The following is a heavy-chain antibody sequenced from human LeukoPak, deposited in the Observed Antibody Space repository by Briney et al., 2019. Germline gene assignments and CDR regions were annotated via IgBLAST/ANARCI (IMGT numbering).Heavy chain of an antibody. V-gene: IGHV3-23*01. D-gene: IGHD6-19*01. CDR2: ISGSGGNT. CDR3: ARRGREAGQLDY. J-gene: IGHJ4*02. Sequence: GGSLRLSCVASGFTFSSFAMSWVRQAPGKGLEWVSRISGSGGNTYYADSVKGRFTISRDNSKNTLYLQMNSLRAEDTAVYYCARRGREAGQLDYWGQGTLVTVSS. CDR1: GFTFSSFA.